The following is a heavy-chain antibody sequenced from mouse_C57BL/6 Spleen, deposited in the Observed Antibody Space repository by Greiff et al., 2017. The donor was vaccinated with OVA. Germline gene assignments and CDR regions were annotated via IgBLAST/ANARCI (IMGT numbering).Heavy chain of an antibody. D-gene: IGHD4-1*01. J-gene: IGHJ4*01. V-gene: IGHV1-81*01. CDR2: IYPRSGNT. CDR3: AREGRTGYAMDY. CDR1: GYTFTSYG. Sequence: VQLQQSGAELARPGASVKLSCKASGYTFTSYGISWVKQRTGQGLEWIGEIYPRSGNTYYNEKFKGKATLTADKSSSTAYMQLSSLTSEDSAVYYCAREGRTGYAMDYWGQGTSVTVSS.